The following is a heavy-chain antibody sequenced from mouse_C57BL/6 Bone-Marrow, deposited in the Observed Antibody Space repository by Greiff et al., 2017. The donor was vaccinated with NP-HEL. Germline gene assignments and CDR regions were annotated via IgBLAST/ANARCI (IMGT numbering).Heavy chain of an antibody. CDR1: GYAFSSSW. CDR3: ARRYGNYVWFAY. J-gene: IGHJ3*01. D-gene: IGHD2-1*01. Sequence: VQLQQSGPELVKPGASVKISCKASGYAFSSSWMNWVKQRPGKGLEWIGRIYPGDGDTNYNGKFKGKATLTADKSSSTAYMQLSSLTSEDSAVYFCARRYGNYVWFAYWGQGTLVTVSA. V-gene: IGHV1-82*01. CDR2: IYPGDGDT.